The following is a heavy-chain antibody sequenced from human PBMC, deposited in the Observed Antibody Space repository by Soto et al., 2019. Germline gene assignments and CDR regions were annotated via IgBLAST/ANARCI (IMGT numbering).Heavy chain of an antibody. CDR3: ASKFGELLADAFDI. CDR1: NASISSRKW. V-gene: IGHV4-4*02. CDR2: IYHSGSI. Sequence: QVQLQESGPGLVKPSGTLSLTCTVSNASISSRKWWTWVRQTPGKGLEWIGEIYHSGSINHNPSLKSRVTISLDKSKNQFSLKMTSVTAPDTAVYYCASKFGELLADAFDIWGQGTVVTVSS. D-gene: IGHD3-10*01. J-gene: IGHJ3*02.